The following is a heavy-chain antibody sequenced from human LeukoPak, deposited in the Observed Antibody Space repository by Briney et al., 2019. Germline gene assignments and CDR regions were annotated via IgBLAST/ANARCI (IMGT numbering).Heavy chain of an antibody. D-gene: IGHD1-26*01. CDR3: ATDSSGSYY. CDR2: INPNSGGT. CDR1: GYTFTGYY. Sequence: ASVKVSCKASGYTFTGYYMHWVRQAPGQGLEWMGWINPNSGGTNYAQKFQGRVTMAEDTSTDTAYMELSSLRSEDTAVYYCATDSSGSYYWGQGTLVTVSS. J-gene: IGHJ4*02. V-gene: IGHV1-2*02.